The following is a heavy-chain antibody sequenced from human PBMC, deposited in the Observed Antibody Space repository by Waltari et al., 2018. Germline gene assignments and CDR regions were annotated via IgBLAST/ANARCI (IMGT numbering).Heavy chain of an antibody. CDR1: GMTCSNYG. D-gene: IGHD4-17*01. J-gene: IGHJ4*02. V-gene: IGHV3-7*01. CDR3: VTGLTTVTAKDYFDH. CDR2: IKQDGSEK. Sequence: EVQLVESGGGSVQPGGSLRLSCAASGMTCSNYGMNWVRQAPGKGLEWVANIKQDGSEKNYVDYVEGRFSISRDNAQNSLYLQMNSLRAEDTAIYYCVTGLTTVTAKDYFDHWGQGALVTVSS.